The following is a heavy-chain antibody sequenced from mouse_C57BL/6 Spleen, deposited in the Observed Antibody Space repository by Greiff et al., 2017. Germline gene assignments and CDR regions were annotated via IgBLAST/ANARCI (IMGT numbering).Heavy chain of an antibody. V-gene: IGHV14-4*01. CDR3: TSYYGSSYYAMDY. CDR1: GFNIKDDY. Sequence: EVKLQQSGAELVRPGASVKLSCTASGFNIKDDYMHWVKQRPEQGLEWIGWIDPENGDTEYASKFQGKATITADTSSNTAYLQLSSLTSEDTAVYYCTSYYGSSYYAMDYWGQGTSVTVSS. CDR2: IDPENGDT. D-gene: IGHD1-1*01. J-gene: IGHJ4*01.